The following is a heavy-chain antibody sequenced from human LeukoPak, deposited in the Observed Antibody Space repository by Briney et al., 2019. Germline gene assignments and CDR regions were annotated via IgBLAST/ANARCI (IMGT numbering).Heavy chain of an antibody. J-gene: IGHJ4*02. Sequence: ASVKVSCKASGYTFTGYYMHWVRRAPGQGLEWMGWINPNSGGTNYAQKFQGRVTMTRDTSISTAYMELSRLRSDDTAVYYCARALDEYYYDSSGYSPYFDYWGQGTLVTVSS. V-gene: IGHV1-2*02. CDR2: INPNSGGT. CDR3: ARALDEYYYDSSGYSPYFDY. D-gene: IGHD3-22*01. CDR1: GYTFTGYY.